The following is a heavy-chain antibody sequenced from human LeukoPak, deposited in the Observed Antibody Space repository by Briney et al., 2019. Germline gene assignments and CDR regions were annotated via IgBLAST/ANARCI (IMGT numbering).Heavy chain of an antibody. CDR1: GDSITKKNFF. D-gene: IGHD3-10*01. V-gene: IGHV4-39*07. CDR2: MSYSGKI. CDR3: ARYYIEGRCFDY. Sequence: PSETLSLTCTISGDSITKKNFFWGWIRQPPGKGLEWIVSMSYSGKIYYNPSLKSRVSISIDTSKNQLSLKLSSVTAADTAMYYCARYYIEGRCFDYWGQGTLVTVSS. J-gene: IGHJ4*02.